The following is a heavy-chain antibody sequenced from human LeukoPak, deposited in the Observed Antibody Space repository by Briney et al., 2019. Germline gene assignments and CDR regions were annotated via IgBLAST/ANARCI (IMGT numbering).Heavy chain of an antibody. CDR1: GLTFSGHS. CDR2: ISSISDYI. Sequence: PGGSLRLSCAGSGLTFSGHSMTWVRQAPREGLEWVSSISSISDYIYHADSVKGRFTISRDNAKNSLYLQMNSLRAEDTAVYYCARGGGELLTYYYYYMDVWGKGTTVTVSS. V-gene: IGHV3-21*01. D-gene: IGHD1-26*01. J-gene: IGHJ6*03. CDR3: ARGGGELLTYYYYYMDV.